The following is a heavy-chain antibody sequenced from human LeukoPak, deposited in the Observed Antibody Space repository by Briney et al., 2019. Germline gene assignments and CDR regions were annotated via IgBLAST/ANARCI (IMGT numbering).Heavy chain of an antibody. CDR3: STVTTGVGY. J-gene: IGHJ4*02. CDR1: GYTFTSYD. V-gene: IGHV1-8*01. Sequence: WASVKVSCKASGYTFTSYDINWVRQATGQGLEWMGWMNPNSGNTGYAQKFQGRVTMTRDTSISTAYMELSRLRSDDTAVYYCSTVTTGVGYWGQGTLVTVSS. CDR2: MNPNSGNT. D-gene: IGHD4-11*01.